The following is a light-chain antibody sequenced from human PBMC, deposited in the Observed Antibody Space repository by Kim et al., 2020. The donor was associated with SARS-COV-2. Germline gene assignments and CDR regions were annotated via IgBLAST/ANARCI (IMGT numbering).Light chain of an antibody. J-gene: IGLJ1*01. CDR2: DVF. CDR3: TSYRSSGYV. CDR1: SSDVGGYNY. V-gene: IGLV2-14*03. Sequence: QSALTQPASVSGSPGQSITISCTGTSSDVGGYNYVSWYQQYPGKAPKLMIYDVFKRPSGVSHRFSGSKSGNTASLTISGLQAEDEADYYCTSYRSSGYVFGTGTKVTVL.